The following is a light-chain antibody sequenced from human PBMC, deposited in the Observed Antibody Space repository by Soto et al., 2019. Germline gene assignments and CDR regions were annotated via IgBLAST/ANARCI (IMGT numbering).Light chain of an antibody. V-gene: IGKV3-11*01. CDR1: QSVGSS. CDR2: AAS. J-gene: IGKJ2*01. CDR3: QQYGGSTMFT. Sequence: EIVLTQSPATLSLSPGERATLSCRASQSVGSSLAWYQQKLGQAPRLLIYAASDRATGIPGRFSGSGSGTNFTLIISSLEPEDFAVYYCQQYGGSTMFTFGQGTKLEI.